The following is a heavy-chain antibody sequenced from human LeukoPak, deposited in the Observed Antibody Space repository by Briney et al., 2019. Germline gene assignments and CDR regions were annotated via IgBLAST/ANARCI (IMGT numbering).Heavy chain of an antibody. CDR1: GFTFRTYA. Sequence: PGGSLRLSCAASGFTFRTYAMSWVRQAPGKGLDWVSAISGNGRNTYYADSVKGRFTISRDNSKNTLYLQMNSLRVEDTAVYYCARDSPRPPTYYYDSSDFWGQGTLVTVSS. CDR3: ARDSPRPPTYYYDSSDF. D-gene: IGHD3-22*01. V-gene: IGHV3-23*01. CDR2: ISGNGRNT. J-gene: IGHJ4*02.